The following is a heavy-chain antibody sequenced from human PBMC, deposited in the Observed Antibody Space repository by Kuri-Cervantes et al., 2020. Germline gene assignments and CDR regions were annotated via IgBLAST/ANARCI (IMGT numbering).Heavy chain of an antibody. CDR2: INPNSGGT. J-gene: IGHJ5*02. CDR1: GGTFSSYD. Sequence: ASVKVSCKASGGTFSSYDISWVRQAPGQGLEWMGWINPNSGGTKYAPKFQGWVTMARNTTISTAYMVLSRLRSDDTSVYYCARTAAHSSGGCSFWFDPWGQGTLVTVSS. V-gene: IGHV1-2*04. D-gene: IGHD6-19*01. CDR3: ARTAAHSSGGCSFWFDP.